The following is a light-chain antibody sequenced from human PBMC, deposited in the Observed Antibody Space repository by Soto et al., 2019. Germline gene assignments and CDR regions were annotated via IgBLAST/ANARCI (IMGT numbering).Light chain of an antibody. J-gene: IGKJ4*01. CDR1: QSVSRH. V-gene: IGKV3-11*01. Sequence: EIVLSQSPGTLSLSPGERATLSCRASQSVSRHLAWYQQKPGQAPRLLNYDASNRATGIPARFSGSGSGTDFTLTVSILDPEDFAVYYCRQRYAWPPVTSAGGTKV. CDR3: RQRYAWPPVT. CDR2: DAS.